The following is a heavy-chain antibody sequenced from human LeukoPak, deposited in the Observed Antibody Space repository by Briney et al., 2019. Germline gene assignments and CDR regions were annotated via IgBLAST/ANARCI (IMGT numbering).Heavy chain of an antibody. Sequence: GASVKVSCKASGGTFSSYAISWVRQAPGQGLEWMGGIIPIFGTANYAQKFQGRVTITAGKSTSTAYMELSSLRSEDTAVYYCVVISGGYNVDYWGQGTLVTVSS. CDR3: VVISGGYNVDY. CDR2: IIPIFGTA. J-gene: IGHJ4*02. CDR1: GGTFSSYA. D-gene: IGHD3-22*01. V-gene: IGHV1-69*06.